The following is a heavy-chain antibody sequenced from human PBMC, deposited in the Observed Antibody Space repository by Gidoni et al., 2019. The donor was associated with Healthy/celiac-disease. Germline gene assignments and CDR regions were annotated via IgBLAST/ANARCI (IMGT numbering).Heavy chain of an antibody. J-gene: IGHJ6*02. CDR3: ASSVTDASGYYYYGMDV. CDR2: IIPIFGTA. CDR1: GGTFSSYA. V-gene: IGHV1-69*01. D-gene: IGHD4-4*01. Sequence: QVQLVQSGAEVKKPGSSVKVSCKASGGTFSSYAITWVRQAPGQGLAWMGGIIPIFGTANYAQKFQGRVTITADESTSTAYMELSSLRSEDTAVYYCASSVTDASGYYYYGMDVWGQGTTVTVSS.